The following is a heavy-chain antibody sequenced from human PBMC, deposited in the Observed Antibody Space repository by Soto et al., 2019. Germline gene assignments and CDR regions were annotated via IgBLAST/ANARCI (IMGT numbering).Heavy chain of an antibody. V-gene: IGHV2-5*02. CDR2: LYWDDDK. J-gene: IGHJ5*02. D-gene: IGHD5-18*01. Sequence: QITLKESGPTLVKPTQTLTLTCTFSGFSLSTSGVGVGWIRQPPGKALEWLALLYWDDDKRYSPSLKSRLTITTDTSKNHVVHTMTKTNTTDTAKYSSTHHPPRYSYTRTWGKGPLVTVSS. CDR1: GFSLSTSGVG. CDR3: THHPPRYSYTRT.